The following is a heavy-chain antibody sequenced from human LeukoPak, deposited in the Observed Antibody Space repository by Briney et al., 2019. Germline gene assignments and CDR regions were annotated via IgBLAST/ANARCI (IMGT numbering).Heavy chain of an antibody. CDR2: IIPIFGTA. Sequence: GASVKVSCKASGGTFSSYAISWVRQAPGQGLEWMGGIIPIFGTANYAQKFQGRVTITADESTSTAYMELSSLRSEDTAVYYCARDASMITFGGVIVNNAFDIWGQGTMVTVSS. D-gene: IGHD3-16*02. V-gene: IGHV1-69*13. J-gene: IGHJ3*02. CDR3: ARDASMITFGGVIVNNAFDI. CDR1: GGTFSSYA.